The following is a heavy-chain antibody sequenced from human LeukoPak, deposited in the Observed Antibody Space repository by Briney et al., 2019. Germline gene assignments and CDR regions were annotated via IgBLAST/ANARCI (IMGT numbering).Heavy chain of an antibody. D-gene: IGHD3-10*01. CDR3: ARGPYGDSFDY. J-gene: IGHJ4*02. CDR1: GGSISSGSYY. CDR2: IYTSGST. V-gene: IGHV4-61*02. Sequence: KTSETLSLTCSVSGGSISSGSYYWSWIRQPAGKGLEWIGRIYTSGSTNYNPSLKSRVTISVDPSKNQFSLKLSSVTAADTAVYYCARGPYGDSFDYWGQGTLVTVSS.